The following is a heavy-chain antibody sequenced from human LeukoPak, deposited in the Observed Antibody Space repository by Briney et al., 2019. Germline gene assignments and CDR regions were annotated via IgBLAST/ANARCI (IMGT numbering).Heavy chain of an antibody. CDR2: ISYDGSNK. Sequence: GRSLRLSCAASGFTFSSYGMHWVRQAPGKGLEWVAVISYDGSNKYYADSVKGRFTISRDNAKNSLYLQMNSLRAEDTAVYYCAREFTMVRGVIKRTREYYMDVWGKGTTVTISS. D-gene: IGHD3-10*01. CDR3: AREFTMVRGVIKRTREYYMDV. J-gene: IGHJ6*03. CDR1: GFTFSSYG. V-gene: IGHV3-30*03.